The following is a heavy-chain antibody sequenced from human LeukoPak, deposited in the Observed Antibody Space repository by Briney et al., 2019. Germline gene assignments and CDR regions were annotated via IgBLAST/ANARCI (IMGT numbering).Heavy chain of an antibody. V-gene: IGHV4-59*01. CDR1: GGSFSGYY. CDR2: IYYSGST. J-gene: IGHJ4*02. CDR3: ASATPGYRTPFGY. D-gene: IGHD6-13*01. Sequence: SETLSLTCAVYGGSFSGYYWSWIRQPPGKGLEWIGYIYYSGSTNYNPSLKSRVTISVDTSKNQFSLKLSSVTAADTAVYYCASATPGYRTPFGYWGQGTLVTVSS.